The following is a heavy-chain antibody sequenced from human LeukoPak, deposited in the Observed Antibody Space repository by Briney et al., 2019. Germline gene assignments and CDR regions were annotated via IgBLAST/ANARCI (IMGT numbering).Heavy chain of an antibody. D-gene: IGHD6-13*01. Sequence: PGGSLRLSCAASGFTFSSYWMHWVRQAPGKGLVWVSRINSDGSSTSYADSVRGRFSISRDNAKNSLYLQMNSLRADDTAVYYCARDRYSSSWFLFQHWGQGTLVTVSS. J-gene: IGHJ1*01. CDR1: GFTFSSYW. CDR3: ARDRYSSSWFLFQH. V-gene: IGHV3-74*01. CDR2: INSDGSST.